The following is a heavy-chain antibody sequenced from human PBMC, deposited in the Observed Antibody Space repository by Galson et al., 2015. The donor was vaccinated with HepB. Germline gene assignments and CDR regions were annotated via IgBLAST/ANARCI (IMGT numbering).Heavy chain of an antibody. CDR3: AKVGGIAATQLIAFDI. V-gene: IGHV3-30*18. CDR1: GFTFSSYG. J-gene: IGHJ3*02. CDR2: ISYDGSNK. D-gene: IGHD6-13*01. Sequence: LRLSCAASGFTFSSYGMHWVRQAPGKGLEWVAVISYDGSNKYYADSVKGRFTISRDNSKNTLYLQMNSLRAEDTAVYYCAKVGGIAATQLIAFDIWGQGTMVTVSS.